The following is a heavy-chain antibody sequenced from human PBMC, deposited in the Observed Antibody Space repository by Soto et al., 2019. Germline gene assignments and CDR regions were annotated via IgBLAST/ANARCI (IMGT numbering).Heavy chain of an antibody. J-gene: IGHJ3*02. CDR3: ARETFIGDYDPNENAFDI. V-gene: IGHV3-33*01. CDR1: GFTFSSYG. CDR2: IWYDGSNK. Sequence: QVQLVESGGGVVQPGRSLRLSCAASGFTFSSYGMHWVRQAPGKGLEWVAVIWYDGSNKYYADSVKGRFTISRDNSKNTLYLQMNSLRAEDTAVYYCARETFIGDYDPNENAFDIWGQGTMVTVSS. D-gene: IGHD4-17*01.